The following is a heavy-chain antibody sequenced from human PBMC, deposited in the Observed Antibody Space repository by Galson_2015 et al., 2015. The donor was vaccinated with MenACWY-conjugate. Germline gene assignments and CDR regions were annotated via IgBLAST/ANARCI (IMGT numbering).Heavy chain of an antibody. CDR1: GFTFSSYS. CDR3: ARAQGGIAARHDYYYYGMDV. D-gene: IGHD6-6*01. Sequence: SLRLSCAASGFTFSSYSMNWVRQAPGKGLEWVSYISSSSSTIYYADSVKGRFTISRDNAKNSLYLQMNSLRAEDTAVYYCARAQGGIAARHDYYYYGMDVWGQGTTVTVSS. V-gene: IGHV3-48*04. CDR2: ISSSSSTI. J-gene: IGHJ6*02.